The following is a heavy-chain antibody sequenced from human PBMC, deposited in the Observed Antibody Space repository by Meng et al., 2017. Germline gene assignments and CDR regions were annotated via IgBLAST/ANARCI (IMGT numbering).Heavy chain of an antibody. CDR2: INPKSGDT. Sequence: QGQVGEVGAEVKKPGASVKVSCKASGYTFPDYWLHWVRRAPGQGLEWMGRINPKSGDTHYAQRFQGRVTMTGDTSISTAYMELSGLRSDDTAMYYCARDEDISAAGKLFGDYWGQGTLVTVSS. D-gene: IGHD6-13*01. J-gene: IGHJ4*02. CDR1: GYTFPDYW. V-gene: IGHV1-2*06. CDR3: ARDEDISAAGKLFGDY.